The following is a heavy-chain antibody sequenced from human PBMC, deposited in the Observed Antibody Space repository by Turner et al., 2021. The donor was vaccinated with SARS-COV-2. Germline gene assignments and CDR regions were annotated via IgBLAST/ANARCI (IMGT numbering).Heavy chain of an antibody. CDR2: MNPNSGNT. D-gene: IGHD5-18*01. Sequence: QVQLVQSGTEVRKPGASVRVSCKASGYTFTSYDINWVRQATGQGLEWMGWMNPNSGNTGYAQKFQGRVTMTRNTSISTAYMELSSLRSEDTAVYYCARTFTAMVRVDYWGQGTLVTVSS. V-gene: IGHV1-8*01. CDR1: GYTFTSYD. CDR3: ARTFTAMVRVDY. J-gene: IGHJ4*02.